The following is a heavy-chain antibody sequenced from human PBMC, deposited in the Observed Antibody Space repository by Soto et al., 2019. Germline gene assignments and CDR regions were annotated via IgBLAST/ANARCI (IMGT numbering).Heavy chain of an antibody. J-gene: IGHJ6*02. V-gene: IGHV1-58*01. CDR2: IVVGSGNT. CDR3: AAGGHYYGSGRRNYYYYGMDV. CDR1: GFTFTSSA. D-gene: IGHD3-10*01. Sequence: ASVKVSCKASGFTFTSSAVQWVRQARGQRLEWIGWIVVGSGNTNYAQKFQERVTITRDMSTSTAYMELSSLRSEDTAVYYCAAGGHYYGSGRRNYYYYGMDVWGQGTTVTVSS.